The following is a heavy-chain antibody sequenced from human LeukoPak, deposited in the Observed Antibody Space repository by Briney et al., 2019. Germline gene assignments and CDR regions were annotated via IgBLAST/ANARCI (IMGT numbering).Heavy chain of an antibody. J-gene: IGHJ3*02. CDR3: VKGSSGYHFDM. Sequence: ASVKVSCKASGYSFTSYGFSWVRQAPGQGLEWMGWISAYSGNTNSVQKLQGRVTMTTDTPTSTAYMELRSLRSDDTAVYYCVKGSSGYHFDMWGQGTMVTVSS. CDR1: GYSFTSYG. CDR2: ISAYSGNT. V-gene: IGHV1-18*01. D-gene: IGHD3-22*01.